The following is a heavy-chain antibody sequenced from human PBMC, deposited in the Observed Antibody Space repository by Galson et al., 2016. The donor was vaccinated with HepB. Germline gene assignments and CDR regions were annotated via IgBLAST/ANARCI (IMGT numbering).Heavy chain of an antibody. CDR1: GVTVSNNY. Sequence: SLRLSCAASGVTVSNNYMSWVRQAPGRGLEWVSVIYSGGGTYYADSVKGRFTISRDNSKNTLYLQMNSLRAEDTAFYYCATTRLLDNWGQGILVTVSS. J-gene: IGHJ4*02. CDR3: ATTRLLDN. V-gene: IGHV3-66*01. CDR2: IYSGGGT.